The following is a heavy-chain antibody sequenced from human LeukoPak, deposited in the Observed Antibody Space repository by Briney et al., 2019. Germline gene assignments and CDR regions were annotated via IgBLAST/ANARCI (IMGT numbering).Heavy chain of an antibody. CDR3: ARLANYGDYFDY. V-gene: IGHV3-33*08. Sequence: GRSLRLSCAASGFTFSSYAMHWVRQAPGKGLEWVAVIWYDGSNKYYADSVKGRFTISRDNSKNTLYLQMNSLRAEDTAVYYCARLANYGDYFDYWGQGTLVTVSS. CDR1: GFTFSSYA. J-gene: IGHJ4*02. D-gene: IGHD4-17*01. CDR2: IWYDGSNK.